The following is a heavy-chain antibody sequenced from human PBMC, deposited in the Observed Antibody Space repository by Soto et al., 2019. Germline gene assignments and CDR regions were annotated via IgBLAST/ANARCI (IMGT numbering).Heavy chain of an antibody. CDR3: AKDRGYSYGLNFDY. CDR1: GFTFSSYG. D-gene: IGHD5-18*01. CDR2: ISYDGSNK. J-gene: IGHJ4*02. V-gene: IGHV3-30*18. Sequence: QVQLVESGGGVVQPGRSLRLSCAASGFTFSSYGMHWVRQAPGKGLEWVAVISYDGSNKYYADSVKGRFTISRDNSKNTLYLQMNSLRAEDTAVYYCAKDRGYSYGLNFDYWGQGTLVTVS.